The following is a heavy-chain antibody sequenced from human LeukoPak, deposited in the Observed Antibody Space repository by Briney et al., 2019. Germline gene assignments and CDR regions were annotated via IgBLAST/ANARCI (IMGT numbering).Heavy chain of an antibody. V-gene: IGHV4-39*01. CDR2: IYDSGNT. Sequence: SETLSLTCTVSGVSMSSSPYYWGWIRQPPGKGLEWIGTIYDSGNTNYNPSLRSRLTISVDTSRNQFSLRLSSVTAADTAVYYCARHDCDSSRCSVNWFDPWGQGTLVTVSS. D-gene: IGHD2/OR15-2a*01. J-gene: IGHJ5*02. CDR3: ARHDCDSSRCSVNWFDP. CDR1: GVSMSSSPYY.